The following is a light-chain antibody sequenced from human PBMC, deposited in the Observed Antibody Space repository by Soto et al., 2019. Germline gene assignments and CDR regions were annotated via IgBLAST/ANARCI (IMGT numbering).Light chain of an antibody. CDR1: SSNIGSNI. CDR3: AAWDDSLNGVV. V-gene: IGLV1-44*01. Sequence: QSVLTQAPSASGTPGQRVTISCSGSSSNIGSNIVNWYQQLPGTAPKLLIYTHNQRPSGVPDRFSGSKSGTSASLAITGLQSEYEADYFCAAWDDSLNGVVFGGGTKLTVL. CDR2: THN. J-gene: IGLJ2*01.